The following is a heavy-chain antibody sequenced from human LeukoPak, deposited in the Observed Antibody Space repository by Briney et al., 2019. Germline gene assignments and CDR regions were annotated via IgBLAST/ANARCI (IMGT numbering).Heavy chain of an antibody. D-gene: IGHD3-10*01. V-gene: IGHV4-59*01. CDR1: GGSISSYY. Sequence: PSETLSLTCTVSGGSISSYYWSWIRQPPGKGLEWIGYIYYSGSTNYNPSLKSRVTISVDTSKNQFSLKLSSVTAADTAVYYCARADYYGSGFDYWGQGTLVTVSS. J-gene: IGHJ4*02. CDR2: IYYSGST. CDR3: ARADYYGSGFDY.